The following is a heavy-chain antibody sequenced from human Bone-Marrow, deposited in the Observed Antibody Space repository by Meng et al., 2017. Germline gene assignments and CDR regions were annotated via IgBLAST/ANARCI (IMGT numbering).Heavy chain of an antibody. Sequence: SETLSLTCTVSGGSISSSTYYWGWIRQPPGKGLEWIGSMYYSGSTYYNPSLKGRVAISLDTSKTQFSLRLSSVTAADTAVYYCARTPGVTNYYNDAFDIWGQGKRVT. V-gene: IGHV4-39*07. D-gene: IGHD4-17*01. CDR3: ARTPGVTNYYNDAFDI. CDR2: MYYSGST. CDR1: GGSISSSTYY. J-gene: IGHJ3*02.